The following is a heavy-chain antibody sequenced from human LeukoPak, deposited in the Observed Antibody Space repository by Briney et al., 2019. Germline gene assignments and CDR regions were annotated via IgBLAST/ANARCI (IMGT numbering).Heavy chain of an antibody. D-gene: IGHD6-19*01. V-gene: IGHV3-23*01. CDR1: GFIFSHYG. CDR2: LSDSGGNT. J-gene: IGHJ4*02. Sequence: GGSLRLSCAASGFIFSHYGMMWVRQAPGKGLEWVSSLSDSGGNTFHADSAKGRFTISRDNSNNTLYLQSNSLRAEDTAVYYCAKAALRSSGWFRPYFDFWGQGTLVTVSS. CDR3: AKAALRSSGWFRPYFDF.